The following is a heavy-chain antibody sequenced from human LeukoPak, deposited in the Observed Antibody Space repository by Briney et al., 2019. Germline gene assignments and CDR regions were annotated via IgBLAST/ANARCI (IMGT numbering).Heavy chain of an antibody. V-gene: IGHV3-7*04. CDR1: GFTFDDYA. CDR3: ARDIVVVPAARYYYYGMDV. Sequence: PGGSLRLSCAASGFTFDDYAMHWVRQAPGKGLEWVANIKQDGSEKYYVDSVKGRFTISRDNAKNSLYLQMNSLRAEDTAVYYCARDIVVVPAARYYYYGMDVWGQGTTVTVSS. D-gene: IGHD2-2*01. CDR2: IKQDGSEK. J-gene: IGHJ6*02.